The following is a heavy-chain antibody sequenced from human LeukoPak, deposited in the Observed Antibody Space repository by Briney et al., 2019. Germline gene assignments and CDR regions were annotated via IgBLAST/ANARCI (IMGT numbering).Heavy chain of an antibody. V-gene: IGHV4-59*01. CDR3: ARDRSTAGYMDV. D-gene: IGHD3-16*02. Sequence: SETLSLTCTVSGGSLSSYYWNWIRQPPGKGLEGIGYIYYSGSTNYNPSLKSRVTISVDTSKNQFSLKLSSVTDADTAVYYCARDRSTAGYMDVWGKGTTVTVSS. CDR1: GGSLSSYY. J-gene: IGHJ6*03. CDR2: IYYSGST.